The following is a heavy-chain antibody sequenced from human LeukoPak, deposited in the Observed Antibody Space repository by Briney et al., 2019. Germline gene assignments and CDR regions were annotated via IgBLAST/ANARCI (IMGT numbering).Heavy chain of an antibody. J-gene: IGHJ6*02. CDR2: ISSSSSYI. CDR1: GFTFSSYS. Sequence: GGSLRLSCAASGFTFSSYSMNWVRQAPGKGLEWVSSISSSSSYIYYADSVKGRFTISRDNAKNSLYLQMNSLRAEDTAVYYCARALLDIVVVVAAPGGMDVWGQGTTVTVSS. V-gene: IGHV3-21*01. CDR3: ARALLDIVVVVAAPGGMDV. D-gene: IGHD2-15*01.